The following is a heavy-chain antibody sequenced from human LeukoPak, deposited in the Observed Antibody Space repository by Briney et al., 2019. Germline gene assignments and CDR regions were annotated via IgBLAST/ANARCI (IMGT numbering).Heavy chain of an antibody. CDR2: IYHSGSN. Sequence: SETLSLTCAVSGYSISSGYYWGLIRQPPGKGVEWIGSIYHSGSNYYNPSLKSRVTTAVATSKHQFSLKLSSVTAADTAVYYCARREYCGGDCYFDYWGQGTLVTVSS. CDR1: GYSISSGYY. CDR3: ARREYCGGDCYFDY. V-gene: IGHV4-38-2*01. D-gene: IGHD2-21*01. J-gene: IGHJ4*02.